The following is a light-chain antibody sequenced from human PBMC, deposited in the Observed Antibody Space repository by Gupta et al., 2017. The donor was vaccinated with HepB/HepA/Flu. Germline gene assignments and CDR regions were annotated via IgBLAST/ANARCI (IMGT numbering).Light chain of an antibody. Sequence: DIQMTQSPSSLSASVGDRVTITCRASQGISSYLNWYQQKPGKAPKLLIYAASSLQSGVPSRFSGSGSGTDFTLTITSLQPEDSATYYCQQSYSTWTFGQGTKVEIK. J-gene: IGKJ1*01. V-gene: IGKV1-39*01. CDR1: QGISSY. CDR3: QQSYSTWT. CDR2: AAS.